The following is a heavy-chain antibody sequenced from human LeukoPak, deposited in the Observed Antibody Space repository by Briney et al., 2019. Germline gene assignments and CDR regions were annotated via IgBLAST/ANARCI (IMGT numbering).Heavy chain of an antibody. CDR3: ARERDLYSSGWYGGDAFDI. Sequence: SETLSLTCTVSGGSISSSSYYWGWIRQPPGKGLEWIGSIYYSGSTYYNPSLKSRVTISVDTSKNQFSLKLSSVTAADTAVYYCARERDLYSSGWYGGDAFDIWGQGTMVTVSS. V-gene: IGHV4-39*07. CDR1: GGSISSSSYY. J-gene: IGHJ3*02. CDR2: IYYSGST. D-gene: IGHD6-19*01.